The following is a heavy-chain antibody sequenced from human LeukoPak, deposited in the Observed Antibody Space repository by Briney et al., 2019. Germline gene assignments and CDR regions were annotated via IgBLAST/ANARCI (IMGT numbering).Heavy chain of an antibody. J-gene: IGHJ3*02. V-gene: IGHV3-21*01. CDR3: ARAQADDLRDAFDI. D-gene: IGHD3-16*01. CDR2: ISSSSSYI. Sequence: PGGSLRLSCAASGFTFSSYSMNWVRQAPGKGLEWVSSISSSSSYIYYADSVKGRFTISRDNAKNSLYLQMNSLRDEDTAVYYCARAQADDLRDAFDIWGQGTMVTVSS. CDR1: GFTFSSYS.